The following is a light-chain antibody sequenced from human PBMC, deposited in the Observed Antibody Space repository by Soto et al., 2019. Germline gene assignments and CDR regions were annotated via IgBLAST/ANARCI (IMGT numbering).Light chain of an antibody. J-gene: IGKJ5*01. CDR1: EDISTW. CDR3: QQLYTLPFT. CDR2: EAS. Sequence: DIQMTQSPSSVSASLGDRVTITCRSSEDISTWLAWYQQKPGKAPKLLIYEASTLQSGVPSRFSGSGSGTEFTLTISGLLPEDFAAYHCQQLYTLPFTFGQGTRLEI. V-gene: IGKV1-12*01.